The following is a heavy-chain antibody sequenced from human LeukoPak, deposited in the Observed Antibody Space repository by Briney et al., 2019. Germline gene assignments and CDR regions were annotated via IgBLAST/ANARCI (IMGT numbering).Heavy chain of an antibody. Sequence: SETLSLTCTVSGGSISTSNYYWGWIRQPPGKGLEWIGNIFYSGSTYYSPSLKSRVTISLDTSRNQFSLKLSSVTAADTAVYYCARRNPDILTGYDYWGQGTLVTVSS. CDR1: GGSISTSNYY. CDR2: IFYSGST. CDR3: ARRNPDILTGYDY. D-gene: IGHD3-9*01. J-gene: IGHJ4*02. V-gene: IGHV4-39*01.